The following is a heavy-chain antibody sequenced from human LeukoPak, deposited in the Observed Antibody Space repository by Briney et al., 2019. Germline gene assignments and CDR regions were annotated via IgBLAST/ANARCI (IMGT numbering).Heavy chain of an antibody. J-gene: IGHJ4*02. CDR3: ARGYDSSGPSFDY. V-gene: IGHV3-53*01. D-gene: IGHD3-22*01. CDR2: IYSGGST. Sequence: GGSLRLSCAASGLTFSSYWMHWVRQAPGKGLEWVSLIYSGGSTYYADSVKGRFAISRDNSENTLYLQMNSLRAEDTAVYYCARGYDSSGPSFDYWGQGTLVTVSS. CDR1: GLTFSSYW.